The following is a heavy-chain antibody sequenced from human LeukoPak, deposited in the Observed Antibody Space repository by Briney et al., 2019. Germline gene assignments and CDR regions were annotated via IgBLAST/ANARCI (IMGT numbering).Heavy chain of an antibody. CDR3: AKGGAIFGVVIHWFDP. CDR2: ISGSGGRT. V-gene: IGHV3-23*01. Sequence: GGSLRLSCAASGFTFSSYSMSWVRQAPGKGLEWVSGISGSGGRTDYADSVKGRFTISRDNSKNTLYLQMNSLRVEDTAVYYCAKGGAIFGVVIHWFDPWGQGTLVIVSS. J-gene: IGHJ5*02. D-gene: IGHD3-3*01. CDR1: GFTFSSYS.